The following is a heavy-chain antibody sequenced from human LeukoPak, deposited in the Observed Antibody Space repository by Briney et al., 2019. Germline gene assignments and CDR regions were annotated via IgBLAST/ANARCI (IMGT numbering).Heavy chain of an antibody. J-gene: IGHJ4*02. CDR1: EYSFTSYW. D-gene: IGHD5-18*01. CDR3: ARQNLDTAMVTIDY. V-gene: IGHV5-51*01. Sequence: GESLKISCKGSEYSFTSYWIGWVRQMPGKGLEWMGIIYPGDSDTRYSPSFQGQVTTSADKSISTAYLQWSSLKASDTAMYYCARQNLDTAMVTIDYWGQGTLVTVSS. CDR2: IYPGDSDT.